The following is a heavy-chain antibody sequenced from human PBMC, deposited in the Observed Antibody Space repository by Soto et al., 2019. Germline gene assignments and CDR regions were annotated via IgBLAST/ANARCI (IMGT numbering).Heavy chain of an antibody. Sequence: ASVKVSCKASGYTFTSYDISWVRQAPGQGLEWMGWISAYNGYANYAQKLQGRFTMTRDTSTSTAYMELRSLRSDDTAVYYCARGEIAEAGTILWGQGTLVTVSS. D-gene: IGHD6-13*01. J-gene: IGHJ4*02. CDR1: GYTFTSYD. V-gene: IGHV1-18*01. CDR2: ISAYNGYA. CDR3: ARGEIAEAGTIL.